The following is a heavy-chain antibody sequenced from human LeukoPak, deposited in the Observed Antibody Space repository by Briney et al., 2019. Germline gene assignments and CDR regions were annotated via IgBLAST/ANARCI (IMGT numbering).Heavy chain of an antibody. CDR1: GYSFTSYW. D-gene: IGHD2-15*01. V-gene: IGHV5-51*01. Sequence: GESLKISCKGSGYSFTSYWIGWVRQMPGKGLEWMGIIYPGDSDTRYSPSFQGQVTISADKSISTAYLRWSSLKASDTAMYYCARQEYCSGGSCYTWFDPWGQGTLVTVSS. J-gene: IGHJ5*02. CDR2: IYPGDSDT. CDR3: ARQEYCSGGSCYTWFDP.